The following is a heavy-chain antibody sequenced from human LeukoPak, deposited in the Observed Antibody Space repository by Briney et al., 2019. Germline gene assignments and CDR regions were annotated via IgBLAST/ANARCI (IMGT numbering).Heavy chain of an antibody. V-gene: IGHV3-7*01. CDR3: ARVRITGTTLDY. Sequence: GGSLRLSCAASGFTFSSYWMSWVRQAPGKGLEWVANIKQDGSEKYYVDSVKGRFTISRDNARNSLFLQMNSLRAEDTAVYYCARVRITGTTLDYWGQGTLVTVPS. D-gene: IGHD1-7*01. CDR1: GFTFSSYW. J-gene: IGHJ4*02. CDR2: IKQDGSEK.